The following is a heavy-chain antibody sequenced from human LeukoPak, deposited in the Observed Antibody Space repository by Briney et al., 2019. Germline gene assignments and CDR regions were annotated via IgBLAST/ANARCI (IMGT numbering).Heavy chain of an antibody. CDR2: IKQDGSEK. Sequence: GGSLRLSCAASGFTFSSYWVSWVRQAPGKGLEWVANIKQDGSEKYYVDSVKGRFTISRDNAKNSLYLQMNSLRAEDTAVYYCARGQRLFDYWGQGTLVTVSS. J-gene: IGHJ4*02. D-gene: IGHD6-25*01. V-gene: IGHV3-7*01. CDR1: GFTFSSYW. CDR3: ARGQRLFDY.